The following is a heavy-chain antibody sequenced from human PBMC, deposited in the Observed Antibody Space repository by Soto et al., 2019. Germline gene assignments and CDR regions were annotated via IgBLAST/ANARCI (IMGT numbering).Heavy chain of an antibody. V-gene: IGHV3-66*01. CDR3: AREGSTYYDFWSGPPYYMDV. CDR2: IYSGGST. CDR1: GFTVSSNY. D-gene: IGHD3-3*01. Sequence: GGSLSLSCAASGFTVSSNYMSWVRQAPGKGLEWVSVIYSGGSTYYADSVKGRFTISRNNSKNTLYLQMNSLRAEDTAVYYCAREGSTYYDFWSGPPYYMDVWGKGTTVTVSS. J-gene: IGHJ6*03.